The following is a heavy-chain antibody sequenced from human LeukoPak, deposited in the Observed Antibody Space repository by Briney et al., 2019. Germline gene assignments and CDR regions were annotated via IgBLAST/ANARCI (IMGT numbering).Heavy chain of an antibody. J-gene: IGHJ6*02. D-gene: IGHD5-18*01. Sequence: PGASVKVSCKASGGTFSSYAISWVRQAPGQGLEWMGRIIPILGIANYAQKFQGRVTITADKSTSTAYMELSSLRSEDTAVYYCARPNRHSYGHPTYYGMDVWGQGTTVTVSS. V-gene: IGHV1-69*04. CDR2: IIPILGIA. CDR3: ARPNRHSYGHPTYYGMDV. CDR1: GGTFSSYA.